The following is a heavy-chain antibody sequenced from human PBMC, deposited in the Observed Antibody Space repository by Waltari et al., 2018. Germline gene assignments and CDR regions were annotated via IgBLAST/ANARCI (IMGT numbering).Heavy chain of an antibody. CDR3: ARNIITIFGVVGWFDP. J-gene: IGHJ5*02. CDR2: IYPGDSDT. V-gene: IGHV5-51*01. Sequence: EVQLVQSGAEVKKPGESLKISCQGSGYSFTSYWIGLVRQVPGKGLEWMGVIYPGDSDTRYSPSFQGQVTISADKSISTAYLQWSSLKASDTAMYYCARNIITIFGVVGWFDPWGQGTLVTVSS. D-gene: IGHD3-3*01. CDR1: GYSFTSYW.